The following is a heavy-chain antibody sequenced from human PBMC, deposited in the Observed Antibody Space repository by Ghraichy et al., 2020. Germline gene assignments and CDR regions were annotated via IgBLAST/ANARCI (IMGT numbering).Heavy chain of an antibody. Sequence: SETLSLTCSVAGGSISSSDYYWAWIRQTPGKGLEWLATIVSPGSTYYNPSVKSRVNISIDSSKNQFSLRLTSLTAIDTAVYFCARMNDFNDYADAFDVWGQGTLVTVSS. D-gene: IGHD4-17*01. J-gene: IGHJ3*01. CDR2: IVSPGST. V-gene: IGHV4-39*01. CDR3: ARMNDFNDYADAFDV. CDR1: GGSISSSDYY.